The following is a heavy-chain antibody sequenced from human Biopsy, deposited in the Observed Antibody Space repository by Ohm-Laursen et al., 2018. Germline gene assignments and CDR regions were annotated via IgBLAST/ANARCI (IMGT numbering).Heavy chain of an antibody. CDR3: AREAIGVATTFDL. D-gene: IGHD3-3*01. J-gene: IGHJ3*01. Sequence: SETPSLTCTVSDVSISSYYWNWIRQSPGRGLEWIAYVRYNGDTDYNPSLKSRVTISLDASKNQFSLKLTSVTAADTAIYYCAREAIGVATTFDLWGQGTMVAVSS. CDR2: VRYNGDT. CDR1: DVSISSYY. V-gene: IGHV4-59*01.